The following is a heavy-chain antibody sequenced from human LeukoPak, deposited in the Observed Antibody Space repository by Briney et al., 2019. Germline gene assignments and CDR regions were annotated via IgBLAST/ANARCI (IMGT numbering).Heavy chain of an antibody. J-gene: IGHJ4*02. D-gene: IGHD1-1*01. CDR3: ASIWNDDDY. CDR1: GFTFSSYW. V-gene: IGHV3-74*01. Sequence: GGSRRLSCAASGFTFSSYWMHSVHQAPGKGLVWVSRINSDGSSTSYADSVKGRFTISRDNAKNTLYLQMNSLRAEDTAVYYCASIWNDDDYWGQGTLVTVSS. CDR2: INSDGSST.